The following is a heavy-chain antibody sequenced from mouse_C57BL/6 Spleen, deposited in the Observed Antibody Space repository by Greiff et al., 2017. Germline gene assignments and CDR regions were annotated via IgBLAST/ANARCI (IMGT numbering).Heavy chain of an antibody. CDR3: AKQGVLTYYYAMDY. CDR2: ISGGGGNT. J-gene: IGHJ4*01. D-gene: IGHD1-1*01. Sequence: EVKLMESGGGLVKPGGSLKLSCAASGFTFSSYSMSWVRPTPEKRLEWVATISGGGGNTYYPDSVKGRFPISRDNAKNTLYLQMSGLRSENTALYDCAKQGVLTYYYAMDYWGQGTSVTVSS. CDR1: GFTFSSYS. V-gene: IGHV5-9*01.